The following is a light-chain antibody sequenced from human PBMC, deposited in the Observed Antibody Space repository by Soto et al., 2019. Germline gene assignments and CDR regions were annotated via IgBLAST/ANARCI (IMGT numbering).Light chain of an antibody. Sequence: EIVMTQSPATLSVSPGERVTLSCRASQNILSNLAWYQQKPGQAPRLLIYGASTRATGIPARFSGSGSGTEFALTISSLQSEDFAVYYCQQYNNWPITFGQGTRLEIK. J-gene: IGKJ5*01. CDR2: GAS. V-gene: IGKV3-15*01. CDR3: QQYNNWPIT. CDR1: QNILSN.